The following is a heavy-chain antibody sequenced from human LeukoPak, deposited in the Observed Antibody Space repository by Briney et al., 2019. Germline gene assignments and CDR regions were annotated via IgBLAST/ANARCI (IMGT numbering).Heavy chain of an antibody. CDR3: ARGMAGYDY. V-gene: IGHV4-39*07. CDR1: GGSISSSSYY. Sequence: SETLSLTCTVSGGSISSSSYYWGWIRQPPGKGLEWIGSIYYSGSTYYNPSLKSRVTISVDTSKNQFSLKLSSVTAADTAVYYCARGMAGYDYWGQGTLVTVSS. J-gene: IGHJ4*02. CDR2: IYYSGST. D-gene: IGHD5-24*01.